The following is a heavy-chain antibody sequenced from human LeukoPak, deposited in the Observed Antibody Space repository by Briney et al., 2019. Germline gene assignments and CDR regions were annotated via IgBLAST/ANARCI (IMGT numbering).Heavy chain of an antibody. CDR2: MNPNSGNT. CDR1: GYTFTSYD. J-gene: IGHJ6*03. V-gene: IGHV1-8*01. CDR3: ARGPAGYYSYYYYYYMDV. Sequence: GASVKVSCKASGYTFTSYDINWVRQATGQGLEWMGWMNPNSGNTGYAQKFQGRVTMTRNTSISTAYMELSSLRSEDTAVYYCARGPAGYYSYYYYYYMDVWGKGTTVTISS. D-gene: IGHD3-3*01.